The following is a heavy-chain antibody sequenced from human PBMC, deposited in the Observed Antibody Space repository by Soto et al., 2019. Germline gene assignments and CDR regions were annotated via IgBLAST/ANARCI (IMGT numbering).Heavy chain of an antibody. CDR3: ARHGYCSGGSCYEVVARPLDY. D-gene: IGHD2-15*01. CDR2: IIPIFGTA. J-gene: IGHJ4*02. CDR1: GGTFSSYA. V-gene: IGHV1-69*13. Sequence: SVKVSCKASGGTFSSYAISWVRQAPGQGLEWMGGIIPIFGTANYAQKFQGRVTITADESTSTAYMELSSLRSEDTAVYYCARHGYCSGGSCYEVVARPLDYWGQGTLVTVSS.